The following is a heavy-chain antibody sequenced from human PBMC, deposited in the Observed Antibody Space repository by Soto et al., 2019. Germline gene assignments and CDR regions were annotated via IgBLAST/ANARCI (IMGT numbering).Heavy chain of an antibody. D-gene: IGHD3-3*02. CDR2: IKPGTSDI. J-gene: IGHJ4*02. CDR3: ARQLSHICDS. V-gene: IGHV5-51*01. Sequence: GESLKISCKGVGYKFGSAWIGWVRQMPGKGLEWMGIIKPGTSDIRYSPSCRGHVTISADEAVSTAYLQWSSLKASDTAMYYCARQLSHICDSWGQGTILTVYS. CDR1: GYKFGSAW.